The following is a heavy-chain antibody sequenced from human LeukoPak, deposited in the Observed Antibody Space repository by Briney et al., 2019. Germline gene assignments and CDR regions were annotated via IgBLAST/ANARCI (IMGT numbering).Heavy chain of an antibody. V-gene: IGHV1-69*04. D-gene: IGHD1-7*01. CDR2: IIPILGIA. CDR3: ARDLSRNYEDY. Sequence: GASVKVSCKASGGTFSSYAISWVRQAPGQGLEWMGRIIPILGIANYAQKFQGRVTITADKSTSTAYMELSSLRSEDTAVYYCARDLSRNYEDYWGQGTLVTVSS. J-gene: IGHJ4*02. CDR1: GGTFSSYA.